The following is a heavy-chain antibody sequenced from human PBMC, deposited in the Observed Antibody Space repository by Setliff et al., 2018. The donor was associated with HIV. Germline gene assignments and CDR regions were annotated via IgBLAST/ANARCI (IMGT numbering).Heavy chain of an antibody. D-gene: IGHD2-15*01. CDR1: GYTFNNYA. V-gene: IGHV3-23*01. J-gene: IGHJ4*02. CDR2: ISAGSYTT. Sequence: GGSLRLSCAASGYTFNNYAMTWVRQAPGKGLEWVSGISAGSYTTYYADSVKGRFTISRDNSKNTLYLQMNNLRAEDTAVYYCAKMVGGSRSSGSCYFDYWGQGTLVTVSS. CDR3: AKMVGGSRSSGSCYFDY.